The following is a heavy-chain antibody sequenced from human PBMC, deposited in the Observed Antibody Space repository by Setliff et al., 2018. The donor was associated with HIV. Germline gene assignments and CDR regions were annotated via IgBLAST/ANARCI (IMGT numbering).Heavy chain of an antibody. D-gene: IGHD3-22*01. CDR3: ARARRDSYDRGRRNHYYIDV. J-gene: IGHJ6*03. CDR1: GYTFTNYD. V-gene: IGHV1-8*02. CDR2: MNPDSRNT. Sequence: GASVKVSCKPSGYTFTNYDINWVRQAAGQGLEWMGWMNPDSRNTGYAQRFEGSVTMTWDTSISTAYMELNNLKFEDTAVYYCARARRDSYDRGRRNHYYIDVWGKGTTVTVSS.